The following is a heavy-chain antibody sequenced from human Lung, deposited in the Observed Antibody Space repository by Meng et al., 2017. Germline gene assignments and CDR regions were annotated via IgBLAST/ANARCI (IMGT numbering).Heavy chain of an antibody. CDR1: GYIFTNYD. CDR3: ARYVPNGSFWYFDF. D-gene: IGHD6-13*01. V-gene: IGHV1-18*01. Sequence: QVLLVKSGPDSKKPGASMKFSCKALGYIFTNYDISWVRQAPGQGLEWMGWISVKNGEAKYPQNFQGRVTMTTDTTTSTAYMELRSLTSDDTAVYYCARYVPNGSFWYFDFWGRGTLVTVSS. CDR2: ISVKNGEA. J-gene: IGHJ2*01.